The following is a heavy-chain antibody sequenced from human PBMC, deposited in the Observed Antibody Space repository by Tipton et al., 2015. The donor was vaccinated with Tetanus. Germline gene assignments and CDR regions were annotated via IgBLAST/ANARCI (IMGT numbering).Heavy chain of an antibody. CDR1: GGSVSSGSYY. CDR2: IYYSGST. D-gene: IGHD2-8*02. CDR3: ARGFPGGPQRRNWFGP. Sequence: TLSLTCTVSGGSVSSGSYYWSWIRQPPGKGLEWIGYIYYSGSTNYNPSLKSRVTISVDTSKNQFSLKLSSVTAADTAVYYCARGFPGGPQRRNWFGPWGQGTLVTVSS. J-gene: IGHJ5*02. V-gene: IGHV4-61*01.